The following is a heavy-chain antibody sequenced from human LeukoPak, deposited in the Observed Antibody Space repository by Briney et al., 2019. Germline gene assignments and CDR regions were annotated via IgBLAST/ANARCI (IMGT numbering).Heavy chain of an antibody. CDR1: GGTFSSYA. CDR3: ARDVGYCTNGVCYTADY. J-gene: IGHJ4*02. CDR2: IIPIFGTA. D-gene: IGHD2-8*01. Sequence: ASVKVSCKASGGTFSSYAISWVRQAPGQGLEWMGGIIPIFGTANYAQKFQGRVTITADESTSTAYMELSSLRSEDTAVYYCARDVGYCTNGVCYTADYWGQGTLVTVSS. V-gene: IGHV1-69*13.